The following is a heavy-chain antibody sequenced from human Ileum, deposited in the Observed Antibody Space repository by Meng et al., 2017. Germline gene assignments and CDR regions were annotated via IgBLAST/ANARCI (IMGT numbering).Heavy chain of an antibody. J-gene: IGHJ4*02. CDR3: ARDFSGWSTDAYYFDY. CDR1: GYTFTSYY. Sequence: ASVKVSCKASGYTFTSYYMHWVRQAPGQGLEWMGIINPSGGSTSYEQKFQGRVTMTRDTSTSTVYMELSSLRSEDTAVYYCARDFSGWSTDAYYFDYWGQGTLVTVSS. CDR2: INPSGGST. V-gene: IGHV1-46*01. D-gene: IGHD6-19*01.